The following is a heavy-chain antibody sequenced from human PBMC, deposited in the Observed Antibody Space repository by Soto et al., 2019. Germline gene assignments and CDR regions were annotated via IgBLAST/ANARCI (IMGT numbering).Heavy chain of an antibody. V-gene: IGHV3-23*01. CDR1: GFTFSSYA. CDR2: ISGSGGTT. D-gene: IGHD6-19*01. CDR3: ATTANGWSSALDT. Sequence: EVQLLESGGGLVQPGGSLRLSCAASGFTFSSYAMSWVRQAPGKGLEWVSAISGSGGTTYYADSVKGRFPFSRDNSKNTLYLQMNSLRAEDTAVYYCATTANGWSSALDTWGEGKMVTVSS. J-gene: IGHJ3*02.